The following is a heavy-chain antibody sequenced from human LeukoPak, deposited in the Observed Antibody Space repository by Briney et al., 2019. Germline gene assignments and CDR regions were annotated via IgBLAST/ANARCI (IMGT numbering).Heavy chain of an antibody. V-gene: IGHV1-8*01. J-gene: IGHJ4*02. D-gene: IGHD6-13*01. CDR1: GYTFTSYD. CDR3: ARGWGIAAAGDIDY. CDR2: MNPNSGNT. Sequence: GASVKVSCKASGYTFTSYDINWVRQATGQGLEWMGWMNPNSGNTGYAQKFQGRVIMTRNTSIGTAYMELSSLRSEDTAVYYCARGWGIAAAGDIDYWGQGTLVTVSS.